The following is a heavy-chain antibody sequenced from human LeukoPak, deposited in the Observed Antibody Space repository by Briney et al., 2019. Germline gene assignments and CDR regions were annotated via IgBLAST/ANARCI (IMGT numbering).Heavy chain of an antibody. J-gene: IGHJ4*02. CDR2: ISSSSNTI. CDR3: ASLIPYYYDSSTYSPGDY. D-gene: IGHD3-22*01. CDR1: AFTFTSYS. Sequence: GGSLRLSCAASAFTFTSYSMNWVRQAPGKGLEWLSYISSSSNTIYYADSVKGRFTISRDNAKNSLYLQMNSLRAEDTAVYYCASLIPYYYDSSTYSPGDYWGQGTLVTVSS. V-gene: IGHV3-48*01.